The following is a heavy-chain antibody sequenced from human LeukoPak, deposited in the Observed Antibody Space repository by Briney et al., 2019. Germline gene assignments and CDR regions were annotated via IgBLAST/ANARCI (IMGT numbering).Heavy chain of an antibody. J-gene: IGHJ6*02. D-gene: IGHD3-3*01. CDR3: ARSLTLEWLPPKNYGVDV. CDR1: GFTFSSYS. Sequence: GGSLRLSCAASGFTFSSYSMNWVRQAPGKGLEWVSSISSSSSYIYYADSVKGRFTISRDNAKNSLYLQMNSLRAEDTAVYYCARSLTLEWLPPKNYGVDVWGQGTTVTVSS. V-gene: IGHV3-21*01. CDR2: ISSSSSYI.